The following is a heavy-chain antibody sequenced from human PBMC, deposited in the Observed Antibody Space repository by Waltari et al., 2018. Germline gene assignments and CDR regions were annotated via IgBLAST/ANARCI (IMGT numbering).Heavy chain of an antibody. V-gene: IGHV4-34*01. Sequence: QVQLRQWSARPLKPSETLSLTCAVYGGSFSGYYWSWIRQAPGKGLEWIGEINHSGSANYNPSLKSRFTISVHTSKNQLAITLTSVTAADTAGYYWATRFGSGIWGPGTVITVSS. D-gene: IGHD5-18*01. J-gene: IGHJ4*02. CDR2: INHSGSA. CDR3: ATRFGSGI. CDR1: GGSFSGYY.